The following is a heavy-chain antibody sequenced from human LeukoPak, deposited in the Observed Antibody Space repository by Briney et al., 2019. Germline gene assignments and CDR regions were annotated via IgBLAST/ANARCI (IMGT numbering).Heavy chain of an antibody. CDR1: GYTFTSYD. CDR2: MNPNSGNT. CDR3: ARDYDFWSGFDY. Sequence: GASVKVSCKASGYTFTSYDINWVRQATGQGLEWMGWMNPNSGNTGYAQKFQGRVTMTRNTSISTAYMELSSLRSEDTAVYYCARDYDFWSGFDYWGQGTLVTVSS. J-gene: IGHJ4*02. D-gene: IGHD3-3*01. V-gene: IGHV1-8*01.